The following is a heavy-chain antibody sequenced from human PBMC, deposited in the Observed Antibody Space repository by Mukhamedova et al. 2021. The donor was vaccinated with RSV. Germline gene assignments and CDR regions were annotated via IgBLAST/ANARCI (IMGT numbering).Heavy chain of an antibody. CDR3: ARGGCTYSFDS. J-gene: IGHJ4*02. V-gene: IGHV4-59*09. D-gene: IGHD2-15*01. Sequence: SLKSRVTVSLDTSSNQFSLTLSSVTAADTAVYYCARGGCTYSFDSWGQGTLVTVSS.